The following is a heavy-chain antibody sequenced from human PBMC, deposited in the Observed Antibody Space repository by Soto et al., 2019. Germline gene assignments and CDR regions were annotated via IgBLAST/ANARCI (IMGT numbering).Heavy chain of an antibody. D-gene: IGHD3-22*01. Sequence: ASVKVSCKASGYTFTSYGISWVRQAPGQGLEWMGWISAYNGNTNYAQKLQVRVTMTTDTSTSTAYMELRSLRSDDTAVYYCARDLRNYYDSSPITYYYYGMDVWGQGTTVTVSS. CDR2: ISAYNGNT. CDR3: ARDLRNYYDSSPITYYYYGMDV. CDR1: GYTFTSYG. V-gene: IGHV1-18*04. J-gene: IGHJ6*02.